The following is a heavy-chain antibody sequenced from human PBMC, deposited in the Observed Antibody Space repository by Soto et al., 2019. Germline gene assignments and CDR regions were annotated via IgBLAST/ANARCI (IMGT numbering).Heavy chain of an antibody. V-gene: IGHV5-51*01. D-gene: IGHD3-22*01. J-gene: IGHJ5*02. CDR2: IFPSDSDT. CDR3: ARKDKSGYFNWFDP. Sequence: GESLKISCRTSGYRFTSYWIAWVRQMPGKGLEWMGTIFPSDSDTRYSPSFQGQVTISADRSTSTVFLQWASLKASDTAVYFCARKDKSGYFNWFDPWGQGTLVTVSS. CDR1: GYRFTSYW.